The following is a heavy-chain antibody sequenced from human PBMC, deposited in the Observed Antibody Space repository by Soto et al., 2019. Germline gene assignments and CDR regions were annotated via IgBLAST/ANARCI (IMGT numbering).Heavy chain of an antibody. V-gene: IGHV1-2*02. CDR1: GYTFTNYY. Sequence: ASVKVSCKASGYTFTNYYMHWVRQAPGQGLEWMGWMNPRSGATRYAQKFQGRVTMTRDTSITTVYMELKNLSPDDTAVYYCGRGRSGQIVVFYWGQGTPVTVSS. CDR3: GRGRSGQIVVFY. D-gene: IGHD1-26*01. J-gene: IGHJ4*02. CDR2: MNPRSGAT.